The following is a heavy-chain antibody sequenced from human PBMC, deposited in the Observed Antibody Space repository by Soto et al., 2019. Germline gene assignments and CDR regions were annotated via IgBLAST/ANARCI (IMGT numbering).Heavy chain of an antibody. CDR2: SIPTCGTA. D-gene: IGHD1-26*01. CDR3: ARSPMEVGAPSFDY. CDR1: GGTFSSYA. V-gene: IGHV1-69*06. J-gene: IGHJ4*02. Sequence: QVQLVQAGAEVKKPGSSVKVSCKASGGTFSSYAISWVRQAPGQGLEWMGGSIPTCGTANYAHQFQGRVTITADKSTSTAYMELSSLRSEDTAVYYCARSPMEVGAPSFDYWGQGTLVTVSS.